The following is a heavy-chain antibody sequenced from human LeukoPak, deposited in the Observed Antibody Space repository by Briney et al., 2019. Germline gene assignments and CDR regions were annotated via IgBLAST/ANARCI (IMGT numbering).Heavy chain of an antibody. CDR3: ARGPTTVTRAFDY. Sequence: ASVKVSCKASGYTFTGYYMHWVRQAPGQGLEWMGWINPNSGGTNYAQKFQGRVTMTRDTSISTAYMELSRLRSDDTAVYYCARGPTTVTRAFDYWGQGTVVTVSS. CDR2: INPNSGGT. D-gene: IGHD4-17*01. V-gene: IGHV1-2*02. J-gene: IGHJ4*02. CDR1: GYTFTGYY.